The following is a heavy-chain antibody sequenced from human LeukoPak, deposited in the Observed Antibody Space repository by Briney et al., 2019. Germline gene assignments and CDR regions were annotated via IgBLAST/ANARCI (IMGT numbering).Heavy chain of an antibody. J-gene: IGHJ4*02. CDR3: AREEYSSSSFDY. D-gene: IGHD6-13*01. Sequence: GGSLRLSCAVSGFTLSSYTMNWVRQAPGKGLEWVSSISSSSSYIYYADSVKGRFTISRDNAKNSLYLQMNSLRAEDTAVYYCAREEYSSSSFDYWGQGTLVTVSS. CDR1: GFTLSSYT. V-gene: IGHV3-21*01. CDR2: ISSSSSYI.